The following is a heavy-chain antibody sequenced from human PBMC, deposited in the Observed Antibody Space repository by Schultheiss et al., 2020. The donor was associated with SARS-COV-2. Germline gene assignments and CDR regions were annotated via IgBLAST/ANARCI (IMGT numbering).Heavy chain of an antibody. Sequence: GGSLRLSCKGSGYTFTSYDINWVRQAPGQGLEWMGWISPNSGGTNYAQKFQGRVTMTRDTSISTAYMELSRLRSDDTAVYYCARVGSSGRDYYYGMDVWGQGTTVTVSS. CDR1: GYTFTSYD. V-gene: IGHV1-2*02. CDR3: ARVGSSGRDYYYGMDV. CDR2: ISPNSGGT. D-gene: IGHD3-10*01. J-gene: IGHJ6*02.